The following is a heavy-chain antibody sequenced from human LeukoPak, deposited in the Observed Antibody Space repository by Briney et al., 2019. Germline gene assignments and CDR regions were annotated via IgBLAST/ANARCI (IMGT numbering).Heavy chain of an antibody. CDR2: IRSSGSTI. V-gene: IGHV3-11*04. J-gene: IGHJ6*02. CDR3: ARVDSRGAQRGYNFYGLDV. CDR1: GFTFSDYY. Sequence: GGSLRLSCAASGFTFSDYYMSWIRQAPGKGLEWVSYIRSSGSTIYYADSVKGRFTISRDNAKNSLYLQMNSLRAEDTAVYYCARVDSRGAQRGYNFYGLDVWGQGTPVTVSS. D-gene: IGHD3-22*01.